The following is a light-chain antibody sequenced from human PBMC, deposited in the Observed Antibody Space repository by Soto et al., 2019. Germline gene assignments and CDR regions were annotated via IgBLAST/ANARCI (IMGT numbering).Light chain of an antibody. CDR1: QSVSSN. J-gene: IGKJ1*01. CDR2: GAS. Sequence: DIVMTQSPATLSVSPGERATLSCRASQSVSSNLAWYQQKPGQAPRLLIYGASTRATGIPARFSGSGSGTEFTLTISSLQSEDFAVYYCQQYNNWPLKFGQGTKVDIK. V-gene: IGKV3-15*01. CDR3: QQYNNWPLK.